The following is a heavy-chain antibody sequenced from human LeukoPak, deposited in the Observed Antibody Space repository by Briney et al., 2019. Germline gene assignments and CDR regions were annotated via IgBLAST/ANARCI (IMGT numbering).Heavy chain of an antibody. CDR1: GFTFSNYA. D-gene: IGHD4/OR15-4a*01. CDR2: ISSNGDST. J-gene: IGHJ5*02. Sequence: GSLRLSCSASGFTFSNYAMHWVRQAPGKGLEYVSAISSNGDSTYYADSVKGRFIISRDNSKNSLSLHMSSLRAEDTAVYYCVKSASNYGANWFDPWGQEPWSPSPQ. CDR3: VKSASNYGANWFDP. V-gene: IGHV3-64D*09.